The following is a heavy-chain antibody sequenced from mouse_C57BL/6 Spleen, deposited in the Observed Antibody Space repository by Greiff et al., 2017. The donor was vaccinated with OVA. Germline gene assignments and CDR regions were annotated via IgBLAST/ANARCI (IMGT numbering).Heavy chain of an antibody. V-gene: IGHV1-53*01. CDR3: AREIIYYGNYIPFAY. CDR2: INPSNGGT. D-gene: IGHD2-1*01. Sequence: QVQLQQPGTELVKPGASVKLSCKASGYTFTSYWMHWVKQRPGQGLEWIGNINPSNGGTNYNEKFKSKATLTVDKSSSTAYMQLSSLTSEDSAVYYCAREIIYYGNYIPFAYWGQGTLVTVFA. CDR1: GYTFTSYW. J-gene: IGHJ3*01.